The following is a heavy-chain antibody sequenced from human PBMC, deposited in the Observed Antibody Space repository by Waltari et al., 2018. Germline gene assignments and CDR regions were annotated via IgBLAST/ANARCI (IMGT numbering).Heavy chain of an antibody. D-gene: IGHD6-19*01. CDR3: ARGTIAVAGMGGY. J-gene: IGHJ4*02. CDR1: GGSISSYY. Sequence: QVQLQESGPGLVKPSETLSLTCTVSGGSISSYYWSWIRQAPGKGLEWVAVISYDGSNKYYADSVKGRFTISRDNSKNTLYLQMNSLRAEDTAVYYCARGTIAVAGMGGYWGQGTLVTVSS. V-gene: IGHV3-30-3*01. CDR2: ISYDGSNK.